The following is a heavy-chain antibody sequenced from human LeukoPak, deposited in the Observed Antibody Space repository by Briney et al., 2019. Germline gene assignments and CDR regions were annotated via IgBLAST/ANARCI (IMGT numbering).Heavy chain of an antibody. D-gene: IGHD3-22*01. CDR3: ARHAASGYSLDAFDI. Sequence: SETLSLTCAVSGYSISSGYYWGWIRQPPGKGLEWIGSIYHSGSTYYNPSLKSRVTISVDTSKNQFSLKLSSVTPADTAVYYCARHAASGYSLDAFDIWGQGTMVTVSS. CDR1: GYSISSGYY. V-gene: IGHV4-38-2*01. CDR2: IYHSGST. J-gene: IGHJ3*02.